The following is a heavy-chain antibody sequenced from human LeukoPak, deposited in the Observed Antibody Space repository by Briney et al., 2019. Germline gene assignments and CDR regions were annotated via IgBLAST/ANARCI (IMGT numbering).Heavy chain of an antibody. V-gene: IGHV3-23*01. J-gene: IGHJ3*01. CDR1: GFTFSTYA. Sequence: GGSLRLSCAASGFTFSTYAMSWVRQAPGKGLEWVSVISGSGSSTYYADSVKGRFTISRDNSKNTLYLQINSLRAEDTAVYYCAKEMATIRAFDVWGQGTMVTVSS. CDR2: ISGSGSST. CDR3: AKEMATIRAFDV. D-gene: IGHD5-24*01.